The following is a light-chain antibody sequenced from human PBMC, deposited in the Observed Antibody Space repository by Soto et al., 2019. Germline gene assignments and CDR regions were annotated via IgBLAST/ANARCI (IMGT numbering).Light chain of an antibody. CDR3: QQSYTTPIT. Sequence: DIQMTQSPSSLSASVGDRVTITCRASQSIGSSLNWYQQKSGKAPRLLIYAASSLQSGVPSRFSGSESGTDFTLTISSLQPEDFATYFCQQSYTTPITFGQGTRLEIK. CDR1: QSIGSS. CDR2: AAS. J-gene: IGKJ5*01. V-gene: IGKV1-39*01.